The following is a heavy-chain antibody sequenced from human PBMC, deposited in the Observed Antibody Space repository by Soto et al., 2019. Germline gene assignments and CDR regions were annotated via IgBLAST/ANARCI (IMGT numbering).Heavy chain of an antibody. V-gene: IGHV3-53*02. CDR1: GLTVSSNY. Sequence: EVQLVETGGGLIQPGGSLRLSCAASGLTVSSNYMNWVRQAPGKGLEWVSVLYSGGSTHYAGSVKGRFIISRDNSKNTLYLQMNSLGVEDRAAYYCGGARPGDEGDGFVLWGNGTMVTVPS. D-gene: IGHD3-10*01. CDR3: GGARPGDEGDGFVL. CDR2: LYSGGST. J-gene: IGHJ3*01.